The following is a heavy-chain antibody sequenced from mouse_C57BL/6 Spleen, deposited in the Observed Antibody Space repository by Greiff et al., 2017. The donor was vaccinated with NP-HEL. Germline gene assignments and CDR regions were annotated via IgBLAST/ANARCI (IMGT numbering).Heavy chain of an antibody. CDR3: ARELTGGFDY. J-gene: IGHJ2*01. CDR1: GFTFSSYA. D-gene: IGHD4-1*01. CDR2: ISDGGSYT. Sequence: EVKVEESGGGLVKPGGSLKLSCAASGFTFSSYAMSWVRQTPEKRLEWVATISDGGSYTYYPDNVKGRFTISRDNAKNHLYLQMSHLKSEDTAMYYCARELTGGFDYWGQGTTLTVSS. V-gene: IGHV5-4*01.